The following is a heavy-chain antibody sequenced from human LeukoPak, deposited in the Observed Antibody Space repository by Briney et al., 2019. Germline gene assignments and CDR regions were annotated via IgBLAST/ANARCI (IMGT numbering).Heavy chain of an antibody. V-gene: IGHV4-34*01. J-gene: IGHJ6*02. CDR1: GGSFSGYY. CDR2: INHSGST. CDR3: ARAYGYSGSYYYYGMDV. Sequence: KPSETLSLTCVVYGGSFSGYYWSWIRQPPGKGLEWIGEINHSGSTNYNPSLKSRVTISVDTSKNQFSLKLSSVTAADTAVYYCARAYGYSGSYYYYGMDVWGQGTTVTVSS. D-gene: IGHD5-18*01.